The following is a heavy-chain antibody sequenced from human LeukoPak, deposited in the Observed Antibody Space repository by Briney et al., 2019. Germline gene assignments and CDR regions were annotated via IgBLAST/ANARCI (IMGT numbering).Heavy chain of an antibody. CDR2: MYTSGST. CDR3: VAVDLAAAARNY. J-gene: IGHJ4*02. D-gene: IGHD6-13*01. Sequence: LXXXXSXGSVXXXXXSXXXXXXXXXXXWIGRMYTSGSTNYNPSLKSRVTMSVDTSKNQFSLKLRSVTAADTAVYYCVAVDLAAAARNYWGQGTLVTVSS. V-gene: IGHV4-4*07. CDR1: XGSVXXXX.